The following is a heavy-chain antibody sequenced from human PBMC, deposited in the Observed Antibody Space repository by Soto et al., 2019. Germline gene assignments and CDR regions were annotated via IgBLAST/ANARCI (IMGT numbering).Heavy chain of an antibody. CDR2: IYSGGST. J-gene: IGHJ4*02. V-gene: IGHV3-53*01. CDR1: GFTVSSNY. D-gene: IGHD3-22*01. CDR3: ARDQRYYYDRSGFFDY. Sequence: GGSLRLSCAASGFTVSSNYMSWVRQAPGKGLEWVSVIYSGGSTYYADSVKGRFTISRDNSKNTLYLQMNSLRAEDTAVYYCARDQRYYYDRSGFFDYWGQGTLVTVSS.